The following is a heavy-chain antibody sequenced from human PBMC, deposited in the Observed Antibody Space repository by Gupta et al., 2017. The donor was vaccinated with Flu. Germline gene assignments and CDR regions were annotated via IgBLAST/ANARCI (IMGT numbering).Heavy chain of an antibody. CDR3: VRYSGTGKFYFDY. CDR2: IDWDDEK. J-gene: IGHJ4*02. V-gene: IGHV2-70*13. CDR1: GFSLNTRGLC. Sequence: QVSLRESGPALVHPTGTLTLTCTFSGFSLNTRGLCVNWIRQAPGKALEWLTLIDWDDEKFYRTSLRTRLSVSRDTSKNHVVLTMTNMDPADTAMYYCVRYSGTGKFYFDYWGPGTFVTVSS. D-gene: IGHD3-10*01.